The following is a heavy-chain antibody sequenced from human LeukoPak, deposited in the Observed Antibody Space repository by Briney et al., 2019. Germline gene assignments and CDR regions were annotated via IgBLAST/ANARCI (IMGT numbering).Heavy chain of an antibody. D-gene: IGHD2-2*01. CDR1: GGTFSSYA. CDR2: IIPIFGTA. Sequence: SVKVSCKASGGTFSSYAISWVRQAPRQGLEWMGRIIPIFGTANYAQKFQGRVTITTDESTSTAYMELSRLRSEDTAVYYCAITYCSSTSCLDYAIAYWGQGTLVTVSS. CDR3: AITYCSSTSCLDYAIAY. J-gene: IGHJ4*02. V-gene: IGHV1-69*05.